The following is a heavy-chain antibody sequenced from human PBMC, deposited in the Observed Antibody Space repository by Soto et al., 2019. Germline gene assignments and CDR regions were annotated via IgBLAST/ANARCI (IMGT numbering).Heavy chain of an antibody. D-gene: IGHD5-12*01. V-gene: IGHV3-33*01. J-gene: IGHJ3*02. Sequence: PGGSLRLSCAASGFTFSSYGMHWVRHAPGKGLEWVAVIWYDGSNKYYADSVKGRFTISRDNSKNTLYLQMNSLRAEDTAVYYCARGGMATIKGNFYAFDIWGQGTMVTVSS. CDR1: GFTFSSYG. CDR2: IWYDGSNK. CDR3: ARGGMATIKGNFYAFDI.